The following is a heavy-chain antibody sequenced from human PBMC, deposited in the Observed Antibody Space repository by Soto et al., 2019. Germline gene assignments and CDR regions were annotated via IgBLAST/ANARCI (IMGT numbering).Heavy chain of an antibody. J-gene: IGHJ6*02. V-gene: IGHV4-59*08. CDR1: GGSISSYY. CDR2: IYYSGRT. D-gene: IGHD2-8*01. CDR3: ARLTLEMARQVPPLDYWYYYGIAV. Sequence: QVQLQESGPGLLKPSETLSLTCTVSGGSISSYYWSWIRQPPGKGLEWIGYIYYSGRTNYNPSLNSRVPKSGDTSKNQFSLKLSAVTAADTAEYYCARLTLEMARQVPPLDYWYYYGIAVWGQGTTVTVS.